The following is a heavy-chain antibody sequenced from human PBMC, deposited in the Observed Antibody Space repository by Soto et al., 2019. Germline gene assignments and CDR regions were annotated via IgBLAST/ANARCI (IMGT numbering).Heavy chain of an antibody. CDR3: AKGYYSGYDLAYFDY. D-gene: IGHD5-12*01. J-gene: IGHJ4*02. CDR2: IYYSGST. V-gene: IGHV4-39*07. CDR1: GGSISSSSYY. Sequence: SETLSLTCTVSGGSISSSSYYWGWIRQPPGKGLEWIGSIYYSGSTYYNPSLKSRVTISVDTSKNQFSLYLQLNSLRAEDTAVYYCAKGYYSGYDLAYFDYWGQGTLVTVSS.